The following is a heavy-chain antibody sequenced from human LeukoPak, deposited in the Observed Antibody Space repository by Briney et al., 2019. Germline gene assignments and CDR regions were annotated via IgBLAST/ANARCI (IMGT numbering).Heavy chain of an antibody. J-gene: IGHJ3*02. CDR1: GYTFTSYD. CDR2: MNPNSGDT. CDR3: ARGTLGIVPAAMGSAFDI. V-gene: IGHV1-8*01. Sequence: ASVKVSCKASGYTFTSYDINWVRQATGQGLEWMGWMNPNSGDTGYAQKFQGRVTMTRNTSISTAYMELSSLRSEDTAVYYRARGTLGIVPAAMGSAFDIWGQGTMVTVSS. D-gene: IGHD2-2*01.